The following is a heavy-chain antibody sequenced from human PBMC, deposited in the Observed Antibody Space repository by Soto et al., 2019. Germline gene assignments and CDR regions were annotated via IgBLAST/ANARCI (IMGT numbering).Heavy chain of an antibody. CDR2: ISAYNGNT. Sequence: QVQLVQSGAEVKKPGASVKVSCKASGYTFTSYGISWVRQAPGQGLEWMGWISAYNGNTNYAQKLQGRVTMTTDTSTSTAYMELRSLESDDTAVYYCARDAMYYDFWRGYPFAGFDPWGQGTLVTVSS. CDR1: GYTFTSYG. V-gene: IGHV1-18*01. J-gene: IGHJ5*02. D-gene: IGHD3-3*01. CDR3: ARDAMYYDFWRGYPFAGFDP.